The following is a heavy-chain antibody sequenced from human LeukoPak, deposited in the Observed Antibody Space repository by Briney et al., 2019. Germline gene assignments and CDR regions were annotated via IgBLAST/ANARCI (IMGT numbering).Heavy chain of an antibody. V-gene: IGHV3-48*02. CDR3: ARGVRYLDY. CDR1: GFTLSSYS. Sequence: PGGSLRLSCEASGFTLSSYSMNWVRQAPGKGLEWVSYISSSSSTIYYADSLKGRFTISRDNAKKSLYLQMNSLRDEDTAVYYCARGVRYLDYWGQGTLVTVSS. J-gene: IGHJ4*02. CDR2: ISSSSSTI. D-gene: IGHD3-10*01.